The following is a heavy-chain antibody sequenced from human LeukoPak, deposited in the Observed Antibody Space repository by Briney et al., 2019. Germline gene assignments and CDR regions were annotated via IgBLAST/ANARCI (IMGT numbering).Heavy chain of an antibody. D-gene: IGHD3-22*01. CDR3: ARGRYDSRIFDY. Sequence: GGSLRLSCAASGFTFSSYEMNWVRQAPGKGLEWVSYISSSSSYIYYADSVKGRFTISRDNAKKSLYLQMNSLRAEDTAVYYCARGRYDSRIFDYWGQGTLVTVSS. CDR1: GFTFSSYE. J-gene: IGHJ4*02. CDR2: ISSSSSYI. V-gene: IGHV3-21*05.